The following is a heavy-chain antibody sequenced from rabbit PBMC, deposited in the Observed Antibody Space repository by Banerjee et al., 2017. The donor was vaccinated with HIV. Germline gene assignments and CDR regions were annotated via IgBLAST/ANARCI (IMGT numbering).Heavy chain of an antibody. Sequence: QSLEESGGDLVKPGASLTLTCTASGFSFNDNYWICWVRQAPVTGLEWIACINAADDSKICYASWAKGRFTISKTSSTTVTLQMTSLTAADTASYFCARDLAGVIGWNFSLWGPGPLVTVS. CDR3: ARDLAGVIGWNFSL. CDR2: INAADDSKI. J-gene: IGHJ4*01. CDR1: GFSFNDNYW. V-gene: IGHV1S40*01. D-gene: IGHD4-1*01.